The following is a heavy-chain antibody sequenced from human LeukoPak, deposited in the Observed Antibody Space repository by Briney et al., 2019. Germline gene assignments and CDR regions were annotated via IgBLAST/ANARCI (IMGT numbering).Heavy chain of an antibody. D-gene: IGHD1-1*01. CDR1: GYTFTKYA. CDR2: INTDAGNS. Sequence: GASVKVSCKASGYTFTKYALNWVRQAPGQGLQYMGWINTDAGNSTYAQGFTGRLVFSLDTSVSTAYLQISSLQTEDTAVYYCARRGLEYTIDYWGQGTLVTVSS. CDR3: ARRGLEYTIDY. V-gene: IGHV7-4-1*02. J-gene: IGHJ4*02.